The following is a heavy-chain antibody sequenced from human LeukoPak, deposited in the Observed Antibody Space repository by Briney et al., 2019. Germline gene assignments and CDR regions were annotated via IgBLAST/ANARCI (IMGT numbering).Heavy chain of an antibody. D-gene: IGHD1-14*01. V-gene: IGHV3-21*01. CDR3: ARELSGTTDWFDP. Sequence: GGSLRLSCAASGLTFSKYVMSWVRQAPGKGLEWVSSISSSSSYIYYADSVKGRFTISRDNAKNSLYLQMNSLRAEDTAVYYCARELSGTTDWFDPWGQGTLVTVSS. J-gene: IGHJ5*02. CDR1: GLTFSKYV. CDR2: ISSSSSYI.